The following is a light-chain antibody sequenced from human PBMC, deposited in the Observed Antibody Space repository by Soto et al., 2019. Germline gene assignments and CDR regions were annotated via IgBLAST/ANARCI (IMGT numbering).Light chain of an antibody. CDR1: SSDVGGYNY. V-gene: IGLV2-14*01. Sequence: QSALTQPASVSGSPGQSITISCTGTSSDVGGYNYVSWHQQHPGKAPKLMIYEVNNRPSGVSNRFSGSKSGNTASLTISGLQAEDEADYYCSSFTRSSTWLFGGGTKLTVL. CDR3: SSFTRSSTWL. CDR2: EVN. J-gene: IGLJ3*02.